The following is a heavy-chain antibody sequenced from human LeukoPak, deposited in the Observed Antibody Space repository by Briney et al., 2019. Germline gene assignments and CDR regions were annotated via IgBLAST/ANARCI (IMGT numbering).Heavy chain of an antibody. CDR2: IYPGDSDT. CDR3: AGHSAVLEGYCSITSCYVGGAFDI. CDR1: GCSFTSYW. V-gene: IGHV5-51*01. Sequence: GESLKISCKGSGCSFTSYWIGWVRQMPGKGLEWRGIIYPGDSDTRYSPSFQGQVTIPADKSISTAYLQSSSLKAWDTAMYDCAGHSAVLEGYCSITSCYVGGAFDIWGKGTMVTVSS. J-gene: IGHJ3*02. D-gene: IGHD2-2*01.